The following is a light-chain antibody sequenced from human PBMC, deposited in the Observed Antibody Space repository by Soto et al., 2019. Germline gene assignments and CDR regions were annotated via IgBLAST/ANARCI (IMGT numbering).Light chain of an antibody. CDR2: GAS. Sequence: IVLTQSPGTLSLSPGERATLSCRASQSVTGRYLAWYQQKPGQASRLVIYGASDRATGIPDRFSGSGSGTDFTLTISRLEPEDFAVYYCQHYDDSPQVPFGGGTRVEIK. CDR3: QHYDDSPQVP. V-gene: IGKV3-20*01. CDR1: QSVTGRY. J-gene: IGKJ4*01.